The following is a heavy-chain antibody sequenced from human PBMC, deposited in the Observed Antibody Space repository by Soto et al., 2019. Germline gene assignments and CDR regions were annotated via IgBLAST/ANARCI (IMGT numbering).Heavy chain of an antibody. CDR3: AKDSLRIYDFWSGTGNWFDP. CDR1: RFTFPSYG. J-gene: IGHJ5*02. Sequence: EVQLLESGGGLVQPGGSLRLSCAASRFTFPSYGMTWVRQSPGKGLEWVSSISGSAGSTYYADFVKGRFTISRDNSKNTVHLQMNSQRAEDTTVYYCAKDSLRIYDFWSGTGNWFDPWGHGNLVTVSS. V-gene: IGHV3-23*01. D-gene: IGHD3-3*01. CDR2: ISGSAGST.